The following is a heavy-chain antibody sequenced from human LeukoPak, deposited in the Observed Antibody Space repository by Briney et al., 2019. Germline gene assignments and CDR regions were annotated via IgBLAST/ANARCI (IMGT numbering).Heavy chain of an antibody. CDR2: IYYSGSA. Sequence: SETLSLTCTVSGGSISSYYWSWIRQPPGKGLEWIGYIYYSGSANYNPSLKSRVTISVDTSKNQFSLKLSSVTAADTAVYYCARDAGSGVGAFDIWGQGTMVTVSS. CDR3: ARDAGSGVGAFDI. J-gene: IGHJ3*02. CDR1: GGSISSYY. V-gene: IGHV4-59*01. D-gene: IGHD3-10*01.